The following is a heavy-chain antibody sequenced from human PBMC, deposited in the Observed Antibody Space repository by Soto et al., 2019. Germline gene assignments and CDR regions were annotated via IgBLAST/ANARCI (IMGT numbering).Heavy chain of an antibody. CDR1: GGNFKNYA. J-gene: IGHJ5*02. CDR3: ARDEGGTGWFGWLGP. D-gene: IGHD3-10*01. CDR2: IIPIFGTE. Sequence: QVQLVQSGAEVKKPGSSAKVSCKTSGGNFKNYAMNWVRQAPGQGLEWMGGIIPIFGTENYAQKFQGRVTISADESTSTAYMELNSLRSDDTAVYYCARDEGGTGWFGWLGPWGQGTLVTVSS. V-gene: IGHV1-69*01.